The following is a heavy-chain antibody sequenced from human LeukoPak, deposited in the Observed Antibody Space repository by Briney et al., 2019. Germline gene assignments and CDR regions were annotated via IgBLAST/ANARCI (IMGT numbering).Heavy chain of an antibody. J-gene: IGHJ4*02. CDR2: ISGSGGST. Sequence: GGSLRLSCAASGFTFSSYGMSWVRQAPGKGLEWVSAISGSGGSTYYADSVKGRFTISRNNSKNTLYLQMNSLRAEDTAVYYCAKDRVGVKNDYWGQGTLVTVSS. D-gene: IGHD3-10*01. V-gene: IGHV3-23*01. CDR1: GFTFSSYG. CDR3: AKDRVGVKNDY.